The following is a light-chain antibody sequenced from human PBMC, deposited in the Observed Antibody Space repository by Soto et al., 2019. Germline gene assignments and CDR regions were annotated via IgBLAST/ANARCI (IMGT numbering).Light chain of an antibody. CDR3: SSYTSSSTLV. J-gene: IGLJ3*02. CDR1: SSDVGGYNY. CDR2: EVT. Sequence: QSALTQPASVSGSPEQSITISCTGTSSDVGGYNYVSWYQQHPGKAPKLMIYEVTNRPSGVSSRFSGSKSGNTASLTISGLQAEDEADYYCSSYTSSSTLVFGGGTKVTVL. V-gene: IGLV2-14*01.